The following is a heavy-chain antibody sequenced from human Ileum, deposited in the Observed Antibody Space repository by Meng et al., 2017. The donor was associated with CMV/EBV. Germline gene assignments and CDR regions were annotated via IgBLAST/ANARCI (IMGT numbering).Heavy chain of an antibody. CDR3: AKDLRCSGGSCYTYYYYGMDV. J-gene: IGHJ6*02. CDR2: IRYDGSNK. V-gene: IGHV3-30*02. D-gene: IGHD2-15*01. Sequence: GGSLRLSCAASGFTFSSYGMHWVRQAPGNGLEWVAFIRYDGSNKYYADSVKGRFTISRDNSQNTLYLQMNSLRAEDTAVYYCAKDLRCSGGSCYTYYYYGMDVWGQGTTVTVSS. CDR1: GFTFSSYG.